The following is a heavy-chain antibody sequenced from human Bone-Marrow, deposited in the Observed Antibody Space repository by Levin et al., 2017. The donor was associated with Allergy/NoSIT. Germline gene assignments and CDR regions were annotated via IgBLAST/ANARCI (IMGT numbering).Heavy chain of an antibody. D-gene: IGHD2-15*01. V-gene: IGHV1-69*06. CDR2: IVPISTTT. CDR1: GGTLSSYA. CDR3: ATIYCRSGTCYSGALH. J-gene: IGHJ4*02. Sequence: SVKVSCKTSGGTLSSYAINWVRQAPGQGLECLGGIVPISTTTNYAQKFQDRLTITADTSANTAYMELTSLRSEDTAVYYCATIYCRSGTCYSGALHWGQGTLVTVSS.